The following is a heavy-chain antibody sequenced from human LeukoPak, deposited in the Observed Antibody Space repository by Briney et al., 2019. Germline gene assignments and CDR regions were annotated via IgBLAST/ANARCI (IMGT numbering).Heavy chain of an antibody. J-gene: IGHJ6*02. CDR3: ATVRFLEWYRDYYGMDV. D-gene: IGHD3-3*01. V-gene: IGHV1-24*01. CDR1: GYTLTELS. CDR2: FDPEDGET. Sequence: ASVKVSCKVSGYTLTELSMHWVRQAPGKGLEWMGGFDPEDGETIYAQKFQGRVTMTEDTSTDTAYMELSSLRSEDTAVYYCATVRFLEWYRDYYGMDVWGQGTTVTVSS.